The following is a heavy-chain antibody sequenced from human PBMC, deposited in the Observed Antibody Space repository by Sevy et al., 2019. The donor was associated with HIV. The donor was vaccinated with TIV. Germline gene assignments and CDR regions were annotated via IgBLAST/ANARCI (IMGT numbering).Heavy chain of an antibody. V-gene: IGHV3-7*01. D-gene: IGHD3-22*01. CDR3: AKGNSGSFDY. J-gene: IGHJ4*02. Sequence: GGSLRLSCAASGFSFSTYWMHWVRQAPGKGLEWVANIKQDESEKYYVASVKGRFTIARDNAKNSVDLEMNSLRPEDTAIYYCAKGNSGSFDYWGRGTLVTVSS. CDR2: IKQDESEK. CDR1: GFSFSTYW.